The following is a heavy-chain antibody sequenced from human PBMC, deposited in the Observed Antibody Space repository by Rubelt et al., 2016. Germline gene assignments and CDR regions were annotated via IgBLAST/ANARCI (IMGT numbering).Heavy chain of an antibody. V-gene: IGHV3-30*04. J-gene: IGHJ6*02. Sequence: QVQLVESGGGVVQPGRSLRLSCAASGFTFSTYAIHWVRQAPGKGLEWVAVISYDGSKKYYADSVKGRLTISRDNSRNTRYLQMNSLRAEDTAVYYCVREGFRSYGMDVWGQGTTVTVSS. CDR2: ISYDGSKK. CDR1: GFTFSTYA. CDR3: VREGFRSYGMDV.